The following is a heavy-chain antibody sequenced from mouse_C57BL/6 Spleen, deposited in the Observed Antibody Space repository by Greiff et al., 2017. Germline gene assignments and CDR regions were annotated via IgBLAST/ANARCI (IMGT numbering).Heavy chain of an antibody. CDR1: GYTFTDYY. CDR2: INPNNGGT. D-gene: IGHD1-1*01. J-gene: IGHJ2*01. Sequence: EVQLQQSGPELVKPGASVKISCKASGYTFTDYYMNWVKQSHGKSLEWIGDINPNNGGTSYNQKFKGKATLTVDKSSSTAYMELRSLTSEDSAVYYCARIGLYYGSSSYYFDYWGQGTTLTVSS. V-gene: IGHV1-26*01. CDR3: ARIGLYYGSSSYYFDY.